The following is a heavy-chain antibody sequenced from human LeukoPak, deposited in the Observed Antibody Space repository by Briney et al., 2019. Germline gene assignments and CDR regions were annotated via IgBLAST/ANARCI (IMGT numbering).Heavy chain of an antibody. Sequence: SETLSLTCTVSGDSISNYYWSWIRQPAGKGLEWIGRIYTSGSTNYNPSLKSRVTMSVDRSKNQFSLKLSSVTAADTAVYYCARLNPDSGNTVDYWGQGTLVTVSP. CDR2: IYTSGST. D-gene: IGHD1-26*01. J-gene: IGHJ4*02. CDR3: ARLNPDSGNTVDY. V-gene: IGHV4-4*07. CDR1: GDSISNYY.